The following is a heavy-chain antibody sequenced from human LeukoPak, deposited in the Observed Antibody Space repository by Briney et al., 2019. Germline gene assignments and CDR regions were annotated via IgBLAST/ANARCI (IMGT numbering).Heavy chain of an antibody. CDR1: GGSFSGYY. D-gene: IGHD3-22*01. V-gene: IGHV4-34*01. J-gene: IGHJ3*02. Sequence: SETLSLTCAVYGGSFSGYYWSWIRQPPGKGLEWIGEISHSGSTNYNPSLKSRVTISVDTSKNQFSLKLSSVTAADTAVYYCARPPYYYDSSGYHNYAFDIWGQGTMVTVSS. CDR3: ARPPYYYDSSGYHNYAFDI. CDR2: ISHSGST.